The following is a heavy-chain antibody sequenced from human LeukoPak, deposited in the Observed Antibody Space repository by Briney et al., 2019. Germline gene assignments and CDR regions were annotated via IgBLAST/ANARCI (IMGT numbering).Heavy chain of an antibody. CDR2: ISYDGNNK. CDR3: AKDKTTVTMYFDY. Sequence: GGSLRLSCAASGFTFSSYGMHWVRQAPGKGLEWVAVISYDGNNKYYADSVKGRFTVSRDNSKNTLYPQMNSLRAEDTAVYYCAKDKTTVTMYFDYWGQGTLVTVSS. J-gene: IGHJ4*02. D-gene: IGHD4-17*01. CDR1: GFTFSSYG. V-gene: IGHV3-30*18.